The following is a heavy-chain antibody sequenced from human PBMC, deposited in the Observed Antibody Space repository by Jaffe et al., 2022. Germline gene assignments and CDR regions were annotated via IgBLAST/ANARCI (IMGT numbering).Heavy chain of an antibody. J-gene: IGHJ3*02. CDR1: GGTFSSYT. Sequence: QVQLVQSGAEVKKPGSSVKVSCKASGGTFSSYTISWVRQAPGQGLEWMGRIIPILGIANYAQKFQGRVTITADKSTSTAYMELSSLRSEDTAVYYCAREPAIDYDILTGDAFDIWGQGTMVTVSS. CDR3: AREPAIDYDILTGDAFDI. V-gene: IGHV1-69*08. D-gene: IGHD3-9*01. CDR2: IIPILGIA.